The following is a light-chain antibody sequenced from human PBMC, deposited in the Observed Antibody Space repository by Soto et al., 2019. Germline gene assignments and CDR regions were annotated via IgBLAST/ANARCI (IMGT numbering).Light chain of an antibody. V-gene: IGLV2-14*01. J-gene: IGLJ1*01. CDR3: SSYTSSSTYV. CDR2: HVS. Sequence: QSALTQPASVSGSPGQSITISCTGTTSDIGDYNYVSWYQQHPGKAPKLMIYHVSNRPSGVSSRFSGSKSGNTASLTISGSQAEDEADYYCSSYTSSSTYVFGTGTKLTVL. CDR1: TSDIGDYNY.